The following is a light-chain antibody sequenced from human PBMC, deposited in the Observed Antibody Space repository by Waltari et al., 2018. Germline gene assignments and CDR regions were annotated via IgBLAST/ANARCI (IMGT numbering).Light chain of an antibody. CDR2: WAS. Sequence: DIVMTQSPDSLALSLGERAPISCKSSQSVLHAANNRNYVAWYQQRPGQSPKLLISWASTRQSGVPDRFSGSGSAADFTLTITSLQAEDVATYYCQQYYSTPLTFGGGTKVAIK. J-gene: IGKJ4*01. V-gene: IGKV4-1*01. CDR1: QSVLHAANNRNY. CDR3: QQYYSTPLT.